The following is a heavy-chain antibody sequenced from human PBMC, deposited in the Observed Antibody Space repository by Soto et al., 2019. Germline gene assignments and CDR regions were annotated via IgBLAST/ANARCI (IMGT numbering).Heavy chain of an antibody. D-gene: IGHD1-1*01. Sequence: RLSCEGSGFTFSYYYISWIRQAPGKGLEWISYSSNSGTFSRYADSVKGRFSISRDNTKNLLYLQMNSLRAEDTAVYYCARSGDNYNRLDYWGQGTPVTVSS. J-gene: IGHJ4*02. CDR2: SSNSGTFS. CDR1: GFTFSYYY. V-gene: IGHV3-11*06. CDR3: ARSGDNYNRLDY.